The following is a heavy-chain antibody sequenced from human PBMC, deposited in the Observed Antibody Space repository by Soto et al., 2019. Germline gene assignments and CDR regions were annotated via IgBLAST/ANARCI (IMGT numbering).Heavy chain of an antibody. CDR2: VTSGGTT. J-gene: IGHJ4*02. D-gene: IGHD3-3*01. V-gene: IGHV3-23*04. Sequence: EAQLVESGGGLVQPGGSLRLSCAASGFAFGSYAMNWVRQAPGKGLEWVSAVTSGGTTYYADSMGGRFTISRDNSKNTLYLQMNSLRAEDTAVXXCATELRYLEWFTRPDYWGQGTLVTVSS. CDR3: ATELRYLEWFTRPDY. CDR1: GFAFGSYA.